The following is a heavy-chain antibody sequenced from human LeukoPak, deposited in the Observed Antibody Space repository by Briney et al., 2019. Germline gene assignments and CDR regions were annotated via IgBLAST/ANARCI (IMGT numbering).Heavy chain of an antibody. CDR3: ARGVLAVVAATHYFDY. J-gene: IGHJ4*02. D-gene: IGHD2-15*01. Sequence: SSETLSLTCAVYGGSFSGYYWSWIRQPPGKGLEWIGEINHSGSTNHNPSLKSRVTISVDTSKNQFSLKLSSVTAADTAVYYCARGVLAVVAATHYFDYWGQGTLVTVSS. V-gene: IGHV4-34*01. CDR1: GGSFSGYY. CDR2: INHSGST.